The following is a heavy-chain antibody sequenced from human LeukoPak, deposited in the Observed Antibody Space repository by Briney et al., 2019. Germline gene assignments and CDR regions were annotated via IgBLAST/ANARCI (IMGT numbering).Heavy chain of an antibody. CDR1: GYTFTGYY. CDR2: INPNSGGT. V-gene: IGHV1-2*02. CDR3: ARDQGNYYDSSGYYYALD. D-gene: IGHD3-22*01. Sequence: GASVKVSCKASGYTFTGYYMHWVRQAPGQGLEWMGWINPNSGGTNYAQKFQGRVTMTRDTSISTAYMELSRLRSDDTAVYYCARDQGNYYDSSGYYYALDWGQGTLVTVSS. J-gene: IGHJ4*02.